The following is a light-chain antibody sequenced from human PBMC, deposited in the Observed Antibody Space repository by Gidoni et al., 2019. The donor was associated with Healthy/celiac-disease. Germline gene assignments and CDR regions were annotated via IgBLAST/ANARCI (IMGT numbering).Light chain of an antibody. CDR1: QSNISY. CDR3: QQSYSTPPT. Sequence: DLHITPSPSPLSASLGDKVTITCRASQSNISYLNWYQQKPGKAPKLLIYAASSLQSGVPARFSGSGSGTDFTLTISSLQPEDFATYYCQQSYSTPPTFGGGTKVEIK. CDR2: AAS. J-gene: IGKJ4*01. V-gene: IGKV1-39*01.